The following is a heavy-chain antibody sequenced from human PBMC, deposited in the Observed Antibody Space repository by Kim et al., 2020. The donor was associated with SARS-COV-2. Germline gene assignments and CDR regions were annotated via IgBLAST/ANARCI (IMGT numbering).Heavy chain of an antibody. Sequence: SETLSLTCAVYGGSFSGYYWSWIRQPPGKGLEWIGEINHSGSTNYNPSLKSRVTISVDTSKNQFSLKLSSVTAADTAVYYCARGPWLIAARRPRFDPWG. V-gene: IGHV4-34*01. CDR2: INHSGST. CDR1: GGSFSGYY. CDR3: ARGPWLIAARRPRFDP. D-gene: IGHD6-6*01. J-gene: IGHJ5*02.